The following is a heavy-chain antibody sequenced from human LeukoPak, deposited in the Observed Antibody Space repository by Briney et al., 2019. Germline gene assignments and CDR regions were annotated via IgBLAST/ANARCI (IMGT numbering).Heavy chain of an antibody. D-gene: IGHD3-22*01. CDR1: GGSMSSYY. CDR3: ARLAVVTKFDY. V-gene: IGHV4-34*01. Sequence: SETLSLTCSVSGGSMSSYYWSWIRQPPGKGLEWIGEINHSGSTNYNPSLKSRVTISVDTSKNQFSLKLSSVTAADTAVYYCARLAVVTKFDYWGQGTLVTVSS. CDR2: INHSGST. J-gene: IGHJ4*02.